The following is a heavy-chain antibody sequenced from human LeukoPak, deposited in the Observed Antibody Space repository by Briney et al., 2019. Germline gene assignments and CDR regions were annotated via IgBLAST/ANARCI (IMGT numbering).Heavy chain of an antibody. CDR2: INPNSGAT. J-gene: IGHJ4*02. CDR3: ARGHYDTSGYYHLDY. V-gene: IGHV1-2*02. D-gene: IGHD3-22*01. Sequence: ASVKVSCKASGYTFTGYFMRWVRQAPGQGLEWMGWINPNSGATNYAQNFQGRVTMTRDTSISTAYVDLSSDDTAVYYCARGHYDTSGYYHLDYWGQGTLVTVSS. CDR1: GYTFTGYF.